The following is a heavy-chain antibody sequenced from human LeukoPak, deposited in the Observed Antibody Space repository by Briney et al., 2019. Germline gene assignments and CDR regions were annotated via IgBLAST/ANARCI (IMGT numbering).Heavy chain of an antibody. CDR2: ISGGGST. V-gene: IGHV3-23*01. CDR1: GFTFSSYA. D-gene: IGHD3-22*01. CDR3: ARDLNYDSAY. Sequence: PGGSLRLSCAASGFTFSSYAMSWVRQAPGKGLEWVSAISGGGSTYYADSVKGRFTISRDNSKNTVYLQMNSLRAEDTAVYYCARDLNYDSAYWGQGTLVTVSS. J-gene: IGHJ4*02.